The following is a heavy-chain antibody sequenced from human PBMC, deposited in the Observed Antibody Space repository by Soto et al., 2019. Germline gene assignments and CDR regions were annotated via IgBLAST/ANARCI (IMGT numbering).Heavy chain of an antibody. CDR2: ISGSGGRT. Sequence: EVHLLESGGGLVQPGGSLRLSCAASGFTFSIYAMSWVRQAPGKGLEWLSVISGSGGRTYYADSVKGRFTMSRDNSKNTLYLQMNSLRAEDTAVYYCAKEVVVESLGRSQYYYYGLDVWGQGTTVTVSS. J-gene: IGHJ6*02. D-gene: IGHD2-2*01. CDR1: GFTFSIYA. CDR3: AKEVVVESLGRSQYYYYGLDV. V-gene: IGHV3-23*01.